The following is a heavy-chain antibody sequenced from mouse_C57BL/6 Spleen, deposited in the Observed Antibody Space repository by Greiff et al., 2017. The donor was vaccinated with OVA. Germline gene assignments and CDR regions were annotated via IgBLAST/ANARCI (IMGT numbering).Heavy chain of an antibody. CDR2: IWSDGST. Sequence: VQRVESGPGLVAPSQSLSITCTVSGFSLTSYGVHWVRQPPGKGLEWLVVIWSDGSTTYNSALKSRLSISKDNSKSQVFLKMNSLQTDDTAMYYSAIDYGNYAAWFAYWGQGTLVTVSA. CDR3: AIDYGNYAAWFAY. V-gene: IGHV2-6*03. D-gene: IGHD2-1*01. CDR1: GFSLTSYG. J-gene: IGHJ3*01.